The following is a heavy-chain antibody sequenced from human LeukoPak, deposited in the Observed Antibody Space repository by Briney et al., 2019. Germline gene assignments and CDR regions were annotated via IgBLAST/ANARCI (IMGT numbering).Heavy chain of an antibody. D-gene: IGHD1-1*01. J-gene: IGHJ4*02. Sequence: GGSLRLSCAASGFTFSSYAMNWVRQPPGEGLEWVSTIDESGGSTWYADSVKGRFTISRDNSKNTLYPQMNSLSAEDTAVYYCAKDLGDRNWYFDYWGQGTLVTVSS. CDR2: IDESGGST. CDR1: GFTFSSYA. V-gene: IGHV3-23*01. CDR3: AKDLGDRNWYFDY.